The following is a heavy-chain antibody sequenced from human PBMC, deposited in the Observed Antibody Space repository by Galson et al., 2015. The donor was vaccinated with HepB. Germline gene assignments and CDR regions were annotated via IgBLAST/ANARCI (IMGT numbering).Heavy chain of an antibody. CDR2: IYYTGRT. Sequence: LSLTCSVSGGSISGFYWNWIRQPPGKGLEWIGHIYYTGRTTFNPSLNSRVTISLNTSMNQFSLRLTSVTAADTALYYCAISGSRYGANAFHIWGQGTMVAVSS. J-gene: IGHJ3*02. V-gene: IGHV4-59*01. CDR3: AISGSRYGANAFHI. CDR1: GGSISGFY. D-gene: IGHD5-18*01.